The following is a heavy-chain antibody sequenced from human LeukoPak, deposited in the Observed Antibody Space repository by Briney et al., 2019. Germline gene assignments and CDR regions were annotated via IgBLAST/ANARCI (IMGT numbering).Heavy chain of an antibody. Sequence: GGSLRLSCAASGFSFSDAWINWVRQAPGKGLEWVGRIKNKADGGTTDFAAPVDGRFTISRDDSRNTLYLQMNSLRTEDTAVYYCTAPSWGESRIDYWGLGTLVTVSS. V-gene: IGHV3-15*01. CDR3: TAPSWGESRIDY. CDR2: IKNKADGGTT. CDR1: GFSFSDAW. D-gene: IGHD2-2*01. J-gene: IGHJ4*02.